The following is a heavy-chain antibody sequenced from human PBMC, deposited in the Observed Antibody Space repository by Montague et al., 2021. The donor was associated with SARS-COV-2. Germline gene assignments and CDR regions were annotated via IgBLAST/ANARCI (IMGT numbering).Heavy chain of an antibody. CDR2: IRDRGHGHTT. J-gene: IGHJ3*01. CDR3: ARPIPWSGKGPDAFDF. V-gene: IGHV3-72*01. D-gene: IGHD3-3*01. Sequence: GSLRLSCAASGFTFSDYYLDWVRQAPGKGLEWVGRIRDRGHGHTTEYGVAVKGRFSISRDDSTSSSYLQMNSLEDEDTAVYWCARPIPWSGKGPDAFDFWGQGTVVIVSA. CDR1: GFTFSDYY.